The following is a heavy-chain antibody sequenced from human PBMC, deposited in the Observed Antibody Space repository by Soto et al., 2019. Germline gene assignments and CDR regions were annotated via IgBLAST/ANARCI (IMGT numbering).Heavy chain of an antibody. V-gene: IGHV3-74*01. CDR2: SDGDETTT. CDR1: GFTFTSYW. CDR3: ARRIAVAGTYEH. Sequence: GGSQRLSCAPSGFTFTSYWMHCIPQVRGKGLWCVLRSDGDETTTHYADSVKGRFTISRDNAKNTLYLQINSLRAEDSAVYLCARRIAVAGTYEHWGQGTLVTVSS. J-gene: IGHJ1*01. D-gene: IGHD6-19*01.